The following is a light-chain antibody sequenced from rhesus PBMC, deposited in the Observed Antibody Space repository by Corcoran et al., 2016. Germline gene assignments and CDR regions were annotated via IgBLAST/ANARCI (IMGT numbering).Light chain of an antibody. CDR3: QQYKDVPYS. Sequence: DIQMTQSPSSLSASVGAKVTITCHASQGINTWLVWYQQKPVKASKPMIYDASSLTSGVPSRFICSGSGTDFTLTISSLQPEDIATYYCQQYKDVPYSFGQGTKVKIK. CDR1: QGINTW. V-gene: IGKV1-19*01. CDR2: DAS. J-gene: IGKJ2*01.